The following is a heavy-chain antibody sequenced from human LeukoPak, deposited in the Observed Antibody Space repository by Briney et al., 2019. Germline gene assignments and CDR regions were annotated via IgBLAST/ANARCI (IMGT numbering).Heavy chain of an antibody. Sequence: GGSLRLSCAASGFTFRSYEMNWVRQAPGKGLEWVSYITSSGSTIYYADSVKGRFTISRDNSKNTLYLQMNSLRAEDTAVYYCARDRGGYSGSRDPRYGMDVWGQGTTVTVSS. V-gene: IGHV3-48*03. CDR1: GFTFRSYE. D-gene: IGHD5-12*01. CDR3: ARDRGGYSGSRDPRYGMDV. CDR2: ITSSGSTI. J-gene: IGHJ6*02.